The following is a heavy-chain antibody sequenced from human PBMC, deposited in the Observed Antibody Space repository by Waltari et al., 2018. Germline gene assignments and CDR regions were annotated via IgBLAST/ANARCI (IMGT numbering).Heavy chain of an antibody. CDR3: ARDPRFRIVGATSPFYDAFDI. V-gene: IGHV4-39*07. CDR1: GGSISSSSYY. J-gene: IGHJ3*02. Sequence: QLQLQESGPGLVKPSETLSLTCTVSGGSISSSSYYWGWIRQPPGKGLEWIGSIYYSGSTYDNPSLKSRVTISVDTSKNQFSLKLSSVTAADTAVYYCARDPRFRIVGATSPFYDAFDIWGQGTMVTVSS. CDR2: IYYSGST. D-gene: IGHD1-26*01.